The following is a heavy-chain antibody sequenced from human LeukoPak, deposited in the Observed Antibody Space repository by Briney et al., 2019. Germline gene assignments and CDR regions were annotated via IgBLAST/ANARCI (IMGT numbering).Heavy chain of an antibody. D-gene: IGHD7-27*01. V-gene: IGHV3-64*01. Sequence: GGSLRLSCAASGFTLSSYSMHWVRQAPGKGLEFVSAISKNGRNTYYGNSMKGRFTISRDNAKNTLFLHMNSLRAEDTAVYYCNVRWGPNSDYWGQGTLVTVSS. CDR3: NVRWGPNSDY. J-gene: IGHJ4*02. CDR2: ISKNGRNT. CDR1: GFTLSSYS.